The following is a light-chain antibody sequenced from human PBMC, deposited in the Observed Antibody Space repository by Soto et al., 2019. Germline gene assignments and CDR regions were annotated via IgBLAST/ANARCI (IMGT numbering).Light chain of an antibody. CDR3: QQRSTWIT. V-gene: IGKV3D-20*02. CDR1: QSVSTSY. Sequence: EIVLTQSPGTLSLSPGERATLSCRASQSVSTSYLSWYQQKPGHAPRLLIYGAFSRATGIPDRFSGSGSGTDFTLTISRLEPEDSAVYYCQQRSTWITFGHGTRLEIK. CDR2: GAF. J-gene: IGKJ5*01.